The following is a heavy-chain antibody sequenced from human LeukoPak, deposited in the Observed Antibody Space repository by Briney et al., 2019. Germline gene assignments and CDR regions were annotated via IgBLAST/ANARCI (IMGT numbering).Heavy chain of an antibody. CDR2: IHHSGST. Sequence: SETLSLTCAVYGGSFSGYYWSWIRQPPGKGLEWIGEIHHSGSTNYSPSLKSRVSISVDTSKNQFSLKLSSVTAADTAVYYCARWGEAAAGIYYWGQGTLVTVSS. V-gene: IGHV4-34*01. D-gene: IGHD6-13*01. CDR1: GGSFSGYY. CDR3: ARWGEAAAGIYY. J-gene: IGHJ4*02.